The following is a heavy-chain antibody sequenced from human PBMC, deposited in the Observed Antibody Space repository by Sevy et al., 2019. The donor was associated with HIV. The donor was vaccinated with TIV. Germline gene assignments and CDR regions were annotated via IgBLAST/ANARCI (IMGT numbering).Heavy chain of an antibody. V-gene: IGHV6-1*01. CDR3: AREETISIAAQEWFDP. J-gene: IGHJ5*02. CDR1: GDSVSSNSAA. D-gene: IGHD6-6*01. Sequence: SQTLSLTCVISGDSVSSNSAAWNWIRQSPSRGLEWLGRTYYRSKWYNDYAVSVKSRITINPDTSKNQFSLQLNSVTPEDTAVYYCAREETISIAAQEWFDPWGQGTLVTVSS. CDR2: TYYRSKWYN.